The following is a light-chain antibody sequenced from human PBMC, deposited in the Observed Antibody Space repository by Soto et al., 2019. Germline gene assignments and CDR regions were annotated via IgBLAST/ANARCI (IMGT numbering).Light chain of an antibody. V-gene: IGKV1-39*01. J-gene: IGKJ2*01. CDR1: QSISSY. Sequence: DIQMTQSPSSLSASIGDRVTITCRASQSISSYLNWYQQTPGKAPKLLIYAASSLQSGVPSRFSGSGSGTDFTLTISNLQPEDFATYYCQHSDSTPTFGQGTKVEIK. CDR3: QHSDSTPT. CDR2: AAS.